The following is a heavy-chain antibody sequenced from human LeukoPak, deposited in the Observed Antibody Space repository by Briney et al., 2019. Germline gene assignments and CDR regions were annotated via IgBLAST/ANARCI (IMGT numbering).Heavy chain of an antibody. D-gene: IGHD2-2*03. CDR2: INHSGST. CDR1: GGSFSGYY. CDR3: ARPPSRGYSSSFEY. J-gene: IGHJ4*02. Sequence: SETLSLTCAVYGGSFSGYYWSWIRQPPGKGLEWIGEINHSGSTNYNPSLKSRVTISVDTSKNQFSLKLSSVTAADTAVYYCARPPSRGYSSSFEYWGQGTLVTVSS. V-gene: IGHV4-34*01.